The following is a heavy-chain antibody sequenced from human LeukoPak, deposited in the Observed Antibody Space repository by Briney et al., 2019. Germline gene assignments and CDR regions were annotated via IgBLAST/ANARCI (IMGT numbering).Heavy chain of an antibody. V-gene: IGHV4-61*01. J-gene: IGHJ4*02. CDR2: IYYSGST. Sequence: PSETLSLTCTVSGGSVSSGSYYWSWIRQPPGKGLEWIGYIYYSGSTNYNPSLKSRVTISVDTSKNQFSLKLSSVTAADTAVYYCARVTMVRGVIEVDYWGQGTLVTVSS. CDR1: GGSVSSGSYY. CDR3: ARVTMVRGVIEVDY. D-gene: IGHD3-10*01.